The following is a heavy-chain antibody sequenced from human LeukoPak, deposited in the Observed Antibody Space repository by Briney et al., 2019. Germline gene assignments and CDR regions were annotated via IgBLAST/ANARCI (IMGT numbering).Heavy chain of an antibody. Sequence: ASVKVSCKASGYTFTGFYMHWVRQAPGQGLEWMGWINPNSGATRYSQKFQGRVTMTRDTSINTAYMEVSSLRSEDTAVYYCARPPGPSDIAAAGTTDDYYYYMDVWGKGTTVTVSS. CDR3: ARPPGPSDIAAAGTTDDYYYYMDV. V-gene: IGHV1-2*02. J-gene: IGHJ6*03. CDR2: INPNSGAT. CDR1: GYTFTGFY. D-gene: IGHD6-13*01.